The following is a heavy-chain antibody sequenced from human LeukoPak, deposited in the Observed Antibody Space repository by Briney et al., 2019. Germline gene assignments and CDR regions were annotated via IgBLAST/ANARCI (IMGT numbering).Heavy chain of an antibody. D-gene: IGHD1-1*01. CDR1: GFTFSSYA. CDR3: ARVIWNDGRRADY. J-gene: IGHJ4*02. CDR2: ISGSGDST. Sequence: SGGSLRLSCAASGFTFSSYAMSWVRQAPGKGLEWVSAISGSGDSTYYAGSVKGRFTISRDNSKNTLYLQMNSLRAEDTATYYCARVIWNDGRRADYWGLGTLVTVSS. V-gene: IGHV3-23*01.